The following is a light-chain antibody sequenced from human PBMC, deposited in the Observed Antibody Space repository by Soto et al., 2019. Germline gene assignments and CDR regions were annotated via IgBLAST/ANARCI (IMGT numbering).Light chain of an antibody. CDR2: EVN. Sequence: QSVLAQPASVSGSPGQSITISCSGTTSDVGGYDVVSWYQQHPGKAPKLMIFEVNQRPSGVSDRFSGSKSGNTASLTISGLQAGDEADYYCCSFAGSSTSWVFGGGTK. V-gene: IGLV2-23*02. CDR3: CSFAGSSTSWV. CDR1: TSDVGGYDV. J-gene: IGLJ3*02.